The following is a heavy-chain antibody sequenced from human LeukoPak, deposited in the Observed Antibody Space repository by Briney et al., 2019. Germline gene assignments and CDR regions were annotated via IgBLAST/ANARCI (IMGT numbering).Heavy chain of an antibody. CDR3: ARREYCGGDCYFDY. Sequence: SETLSLTCAVSGYSISSGYYWGWIRQPPGKGLEWIGSIYHSGSTYYNPSLKSRVTISVDTSKNQFSLKLSSVTAADTAVHYCARREYCGGDCYFDYWGQGALVTVSS. CDR2: IYHSGST. CDR1: GYSISSGYY. V-gene: IGHV4-38-2*01. J-gene: IGHJ4*02. D-gene: IGHD2-21*01.